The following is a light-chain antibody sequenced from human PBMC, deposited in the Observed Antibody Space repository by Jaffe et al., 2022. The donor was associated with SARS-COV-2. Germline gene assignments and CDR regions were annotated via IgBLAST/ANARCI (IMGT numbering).Light chain of an antibody. CDR3: QQYDNLPGGT. V-gene: IGKV1-33*01. CDR2: DAS. CDR1: QDISNY. Sequence: DIQMTQSPSSLSASVGDRVTITCQASQDISNYLNWYQQKPGKAPKLLIYDASNLETGVPSRFSGSGSGTDFTFTISSLQPEDIATYYCQQYDNLPGGTFGGGTKVEIK. J-gene: IGKJ4*01.